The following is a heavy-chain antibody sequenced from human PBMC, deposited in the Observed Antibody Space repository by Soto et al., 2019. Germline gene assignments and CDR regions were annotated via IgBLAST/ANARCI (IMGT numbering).Heavy chain of an antibody. Sequence: VQLLESGGGVVQPGESLRLSCAAFGLTVSGKKYVAWVRQAPGKGLEWVSALYDVDGSFYADSVKGRFTTSSDSSKTTVYLQMNGLRPDDTAVYYCASWHEREHAYDVWGQGTTVTVSS. CDR2: LYDVDGS. CDR3: ASWHEREHAYDV. V-gene: IGHV3-66*01. D-gene: IGHD1-1*01. CDR1: GLTVSGKKY. J-gene: IGHJ3*01.